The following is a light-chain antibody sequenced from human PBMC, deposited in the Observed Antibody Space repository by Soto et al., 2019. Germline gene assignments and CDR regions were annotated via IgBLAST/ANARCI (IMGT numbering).Light chain of an antibody. V-gene: IGKV2-28*01. CDR3: MQALQTPRT. Sequence: EIVMTQSPLSLTVTPGEPASISCKSSQSLQHNNAHTLLDWYMQKPGQYPQLLIYLGSRRAPGAPDRVSGSGSGTDFTLRISTVEADDAAISYCMQALQTPRTFGQGTKLEI. CDR2: LGS. J-gene: IGKJ1*01. CDR1: QSLQHNNAHTL.